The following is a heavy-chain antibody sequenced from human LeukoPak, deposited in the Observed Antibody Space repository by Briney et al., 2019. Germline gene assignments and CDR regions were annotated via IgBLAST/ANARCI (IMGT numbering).Heavy chain of an antibody. Sequence: GGSLRLSCAASGFNFRCYAMSWVRQAPGKGLEWVSTVTGGAVATYYADSVRGRHTISRDNSKNTLYLQMNSLRAEDTAVYYCARDSPLKGYNSGWATNSFDFWGQGTLVTVSS. CDR1: GFNFRCYA. J-gene: IGHJ4*02. CDR3: ARDSPLKGYNSGWATNSFDF. CDR2: VTGGAVAT. D-gene: IGHD6-19*01. V-gene: IGHV3-23*01.